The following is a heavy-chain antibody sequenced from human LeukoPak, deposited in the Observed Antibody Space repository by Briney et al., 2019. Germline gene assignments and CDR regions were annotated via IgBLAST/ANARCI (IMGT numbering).Heavy chain of an antibody. CDR2: ISSSSSYI. CDR3: ARGGDPVKYYAEYFQY. D-gene: IGHD2-21*02. J-gene: IGHJ1*01. CDR1: GFTFSSYS. Sequence: GGSLRLSCAASGFTFSSYSMNWVRQAPGKGLEWVSSISSSSSYIYYADSVKGRFTISRDNAKNSLYLQMNSLRAEDTAVYYCARGGDPVKYYAEYFQYWGQGTLVTVSS. V-gene: IGHV3-21*01.